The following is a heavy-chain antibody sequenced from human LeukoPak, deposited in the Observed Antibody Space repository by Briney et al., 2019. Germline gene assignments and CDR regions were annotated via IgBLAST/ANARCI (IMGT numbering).Heavy chain of an antibody. D-gene: IGHD2-15*01. Sequence: SETLSLTCTVSGGSISSYCWSWIRQPPGKGLEWIGYIYYSGSTNYNPSLKSRVTTSVDTSKNQFSLKLSSVTAADTAVYYCARHCSGGSCYIDYWGQGTLVTVSS. J-gene: IGHJ4*02. CDR3: ARHCSGGSCYIDY. CDR2: IYYSGST. CDR1: GGSISSYC. V-gene: IGHV4-59*08.